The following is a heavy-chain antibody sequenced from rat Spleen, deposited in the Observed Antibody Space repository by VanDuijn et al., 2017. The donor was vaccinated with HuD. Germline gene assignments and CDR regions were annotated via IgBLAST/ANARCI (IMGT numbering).Heavy chain of an antibody. Sequence: EVQLVESGGGLVQPGNSLKLSCAASGLTFSDYVMAWVRQSPKKGLEWVATISYDGSSTYYRDSVRGRFTISRDNAKSALYLQMGSLSSEDTATYYCASGLYNWFTYWGQGTLVTVSS. CDR2: ISYDGSST. J-gene: IGHJ3*01. V-gene: IGHV5S10*01. CDR1: GLTFSDYV. CDR3: ASGLYNWFTY.